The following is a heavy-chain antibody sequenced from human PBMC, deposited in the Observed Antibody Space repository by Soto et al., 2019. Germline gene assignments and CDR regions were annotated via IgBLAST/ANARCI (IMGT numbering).Heavy chain of an antibody. V-gene: IGHV3-15*07. D-gene: IGHD2-8*02. CDR2: VKSRRDGETT. CDR3: TTYPSGAAVS. Sequence: GGSLRLSCAASCFTVTNAWMIWVRQAPGRGLQWVARVKSRRDGETTDYAAPVKGRFTISRDDSLNTLYLQMNNVKTEDTAVYFCTTYPSGAAVSWGQGALVTVSS. CDR1: CFTVTNAW. J-gene: IGHJ5*02.